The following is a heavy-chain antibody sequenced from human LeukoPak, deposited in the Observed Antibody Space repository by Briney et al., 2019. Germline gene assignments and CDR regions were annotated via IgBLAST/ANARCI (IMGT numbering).Heavy chain of an antibody. J-gene: IGHJ6*02. V-gene: IGHV1-69*01. Sequence: GSSVKVSCKASGGTFSSYAISWVRQAPGQGLEWMGGIIPIFGTANYAQKFQGRVTITADESTSTAYMELSSLRSEDTAVYYCASEGGGSYYYYYGMDVWGQGTTVTVSS. CDR1: GGTFSSYA. D-gene: IGHD1-26*01. CDR2: IIPIFGTA. CDR3: ASEGGGSYYYYYGMDV.